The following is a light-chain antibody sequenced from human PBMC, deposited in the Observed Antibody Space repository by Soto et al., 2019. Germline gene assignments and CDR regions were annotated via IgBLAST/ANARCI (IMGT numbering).Light chain of an antibody. CDR3: SSYTSSSTRLYV. V-gene: IGLV2-14*01. CDR1: SSDVGGYNY. J-gene: IGLJ1*01. Sequence: QSALTQPASVSGSPGQSITISCTGTSSDVGGYNYVSWYQQHPGKAPKLMIYDVSNRPSGVSNRFSGSKSGNTASLTISGLQAEDEADYYCSSYTSSSTRLYVFGTGTKVTV. CDR2: DVS.